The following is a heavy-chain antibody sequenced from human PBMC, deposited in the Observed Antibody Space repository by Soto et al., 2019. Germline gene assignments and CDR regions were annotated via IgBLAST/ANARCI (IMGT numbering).Heavy chain of an antibody. CDR3: AHPALGPYGDYIDY. V-gene: IGHV2-5*02. Sequence: SGPTLVNPTQALTLTFTFSWFSLTTSGPGVGWIRQPPGKALEWLALIYWDDDKRYSPSLKSRLTITKDTSKNQVVLTMTNMDPVDTASYYCAHPALGPYGDYIDYWGQGTLVTVSS. CDR1: WFSLTTSGPG. D-gene: IGHD4-17*01. CDR2: IYWDDDK. J-gene: IGHJ4*02.